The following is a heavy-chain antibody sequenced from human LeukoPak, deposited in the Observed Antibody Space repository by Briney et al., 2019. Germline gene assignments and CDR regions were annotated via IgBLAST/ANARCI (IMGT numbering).Heavy chain of an antibody. D-gene: IGHD3-10*01. CDR3: ARGPQARGAMDYYYGMDV. CDR1: GFTFSSYA. CDR2: ISYDGSNK. Sequence: GGSLRLSCAASGFTFSSYAMSWVHQAPGKGLEWVAVISYDGSNKYYADSVKGRFTISRDNSKNTLYLQMNSLRAEDTAVYYCARGPQARGAMDYYYGMDVWGQGTTVTVSS. J-gene: IGHJ6*02. V-gene: IGHV3-30-3*01.